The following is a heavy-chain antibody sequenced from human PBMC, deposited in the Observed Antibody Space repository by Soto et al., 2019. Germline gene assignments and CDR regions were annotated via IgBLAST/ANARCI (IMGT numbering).Heavy chain of an antibody. CDR1: GERFTSYG. CDR3: ARALRNSSPFDP. J-gene: IGHJ5*02. Sequence: AKISCTASGERFTSYGISWARQAPGQGLEWMGWISAYNGNTNYAQKLQGRVTMTTDTSTSTAYMELRSLRSDDTAVYYCARALRNSSPFDPWGQGTLVTVSS. D-gene: IGHD3-22*01. V-gene: IGHV1-18*01. CDR2: ISAYNGNT.